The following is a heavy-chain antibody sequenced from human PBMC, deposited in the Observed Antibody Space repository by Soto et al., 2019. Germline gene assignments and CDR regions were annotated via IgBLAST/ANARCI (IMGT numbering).Heavy chain of an antibody. J-gene: IGHJ5*01. Sequence: TSETLSLTCSVSGGSFTDYYWSWIRQPPGKRLEWIGEISDGGTTKDNPFLHSRVTMSVDTSRTHFSLDLTSVTAADTAVYYCATGLKRRMSLTWEAALLRKQIDSWGQGILVTVSS. D-gene: IGHD2-15*01. V-gene: IGHV4-34*01. CDR1: GGSFTDYY. CDR3: ATGLKRRMSLTWEAALLRKQIDS. CDR2: ISDGGTT.